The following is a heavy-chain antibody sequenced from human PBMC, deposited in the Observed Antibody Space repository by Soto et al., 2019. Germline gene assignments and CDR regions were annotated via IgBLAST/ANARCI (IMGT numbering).Heavy chain of an antibody. Sequence: QVQLVESGGGVVQPGRSLRLSCAASGFTFSSYGMHWVRQAPGKGLEWVAVIWYDGSNKYYADSVKGRFTISRDNSKNTLYLQMNSLRAEDTAVYYCARGVGSSWYSNWFDPWGQGTLVTVSS. CDR1: GFTFSSYG. J-gene: IGHJ5*02. V-gene: IGHV3-33*01. CDR2: IWYDGSNK. CDR3: ARGVGSSWYSNWFDP. D-gene: IGHD6-13*01.